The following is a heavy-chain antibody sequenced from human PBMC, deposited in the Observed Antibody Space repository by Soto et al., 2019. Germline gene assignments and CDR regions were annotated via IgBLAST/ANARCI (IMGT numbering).Heavy chain of an antibody. CDR2: IWYDGSNK. V-gene: IGHV3-33*01. D-gene: IGHD6-6*01. CDR3: ARDDLEQLVTRERYGMDV. Sequence: GGSLRLSCAASGFTFSSYGMHWVRQAPGKGLEWVAVIWYDGSNKYYADSVKGRFTISRDNSKNTLYLQMNSLRAEDTAVYYCARDDLEQLVTRERYGMDVWGQGTTVTVSS. CDR1: GFTFSSYG. J-gene: IGHJ6*02.